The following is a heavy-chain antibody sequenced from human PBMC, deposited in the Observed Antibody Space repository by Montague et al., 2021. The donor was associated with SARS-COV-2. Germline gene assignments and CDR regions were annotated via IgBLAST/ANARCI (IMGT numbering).Heavy chain of an antibody. D-gene: IGHD3-3*01. Sequence: TLSLTCTVSGGSISSGGYYWSWIRQHPGKGLERIGYIYYSGSTYYNPSLKSRVTISVDTSKNQFSLKLSSVTAADTAVYYCARGGTISGVVTFPFDYWGQGTLVTVSS. V-gene: IGHV4-31*03. CDR2: IYYSGST. CDR1: GGSISSGGYY. J-gene: IGHJ4*02. CDR3: ARGGTISGVVTFPFDY.